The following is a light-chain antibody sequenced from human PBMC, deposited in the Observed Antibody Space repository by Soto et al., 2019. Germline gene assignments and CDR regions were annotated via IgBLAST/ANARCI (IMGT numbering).Light chain of an antibody. V-gene: IGKV1-5*01. CDR2: DAS. J-gene: IGKJ1*01. CDR1: QSISSW. CDR3: QQYTT. Sequence: DIQMTQSPSTLSTSVGDRVTITCRASQSISSWLAWYQQKPGKAPKLLIYDASSLESGVPSRFSGSGSGTEFTLTISSLQPDDFAVYYCQQYTTFGQGTKVDIK.